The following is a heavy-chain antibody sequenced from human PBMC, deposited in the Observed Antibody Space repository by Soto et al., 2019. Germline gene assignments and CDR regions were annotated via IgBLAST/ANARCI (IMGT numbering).Heavy chain of an antibody. CDR2: ISYDGSNK. J-gene: IGHJ4*02. Sequence: QVQLVESGGGVVQPGRSLRLSCAASGFTFSSYGMHWVRQAPGKGLEWVAVISYDGSNKYYADSVKGRFTISRDNSKNTLYLQMNSLRAEDTAVYYCAKDRGMVYAHAQDYWGQGTLVTVSS. CDR3: AKDRGMVYAHAQDY. V-gene: IGHV3-30*18. CDR1: GFTFSSYG. D-gene: IGHD2-8*01.